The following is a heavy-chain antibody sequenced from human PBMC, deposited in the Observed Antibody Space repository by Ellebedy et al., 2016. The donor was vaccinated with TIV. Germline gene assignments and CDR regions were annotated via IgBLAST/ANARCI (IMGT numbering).Heavy chain of an antibody. V-gene: IGHV1-2*02. CDR2: INPINGGT. D-gene: IGHD3-22*01. CDR3: ARESPSYYDSSGYWDY. J-gene: IGHJ4*02. Sequence: ASVKVSCXASGYTFTGYYMHWVRQAPGQGLEWMGWINPINGGTIYAQNFQGRATMTRDTSISTVYMELTRLESDDTAVYYCARESPSYYDSSGYWDYWGQGTLVTVSS. CDR1: GYTFTGYY.